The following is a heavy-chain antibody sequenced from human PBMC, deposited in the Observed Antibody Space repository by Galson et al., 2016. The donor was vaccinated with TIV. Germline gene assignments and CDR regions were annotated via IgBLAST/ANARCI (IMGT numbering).Heavy chain of an antibody. CDR2: IHWSSSTT. J-gene: IGHJ6*02. CDR1: GFTFDAYA. D-gene: IGHD1-26*01. CDR3: AKGAKEHVYHAMDV. Sequence: SLRLSCAAAGFTFDAYAMHWVRQAPGKGLEWVSGIHWSSSTTGYADSVKGRFTTSRDNAKNSLYLQMNSLRGEDTALYYCAKGAKEHVYHAMDVWGQGTTVTVSS. V-gene: IGHV3-9*01.